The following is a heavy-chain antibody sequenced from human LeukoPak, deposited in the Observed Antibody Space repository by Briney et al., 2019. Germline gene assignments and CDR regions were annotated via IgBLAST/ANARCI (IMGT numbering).Heavy chain of an antibody. CDR3: AKDPIRMVRGVIIPSYYYYGMDV. D-gene: IGHD3-10*01. Sequence: PGRSLRLSCAASGFTFSSYGMHWVRQAPGKGLEWVAVISYDGSNKYYADSVKGRFTISRDNSKNTLYLQMNSLRAEDTAVYYCAKDPIRMVRGVIIPSYYYYGMDVWGQGTTVTVSS. V-gene: IGHV3-30*18. CDR2: ISYDGSNK. J-gene: IGHJ6*02. CDR1: GFTFSSYG.